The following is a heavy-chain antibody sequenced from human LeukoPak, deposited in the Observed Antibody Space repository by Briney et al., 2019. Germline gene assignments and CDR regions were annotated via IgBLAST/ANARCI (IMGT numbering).Heavy chain of an antibody. D-gene: IGHD3-10*01. CDR2: IYYSGST. CDR1: GGSISSGDYY. J-gene: IGHJ4*02. Sequence: SETLSLTCTVSGGSISSGDYYWSWIRQPPGKGLEWIGYIYYSGSTYYNPSLKSRVTISVDTSKSQFSLKLSSVTAADTAVYYCARAASLGFGELLDYWGQGTLVTVSS. V-gene: IGHV4-30-4*01. CDR3: ARAASLGFGELLDY.